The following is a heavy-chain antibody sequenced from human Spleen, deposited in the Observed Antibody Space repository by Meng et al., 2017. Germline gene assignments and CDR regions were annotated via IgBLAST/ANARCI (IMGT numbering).Heavy chain of an antibody. J-gene: IGHJ4*02. V-gene: IGHV4-30-4*01. CDR2: IYYSGST. CDR1: GGSISNADYY. CDR3: ARVGACSGGSCYFRLFDY. D-gene: IGHD2-15*01. Sequence: QVQLQESGPGLVKPSQTLSLTCTVSGGSISNADYYWSWIRQPPGKGLGWIGYIYYSGSTYYNPSLKSRVTMSVDTSKNQFSLKLSSVTDADTVVYYCARVGACSGGSCYFRLFDYWGQGMLVTVSS.